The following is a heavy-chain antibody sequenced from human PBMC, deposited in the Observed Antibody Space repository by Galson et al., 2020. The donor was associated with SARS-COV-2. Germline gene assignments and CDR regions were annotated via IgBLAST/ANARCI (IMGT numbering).Heavy chain of an antibody. J-gene: IGHJ3*02. CDR1: NGSISSGSYY. D-gene: IGHD1-26*01. Sequence: SQTLSLTCSVSNGSISSGSYYWSWIRQHPGKGLEWIGYISYSGSTYSNPSLKSRVTISVDTSKNQFSLKLSSVTAADTAVYYCTRVPTLSSVSYRAGFAFDIWGQGTMVTVSS. V-gene: IGHV4-31*03. CDR3: TRVPTLSSVSYRAGFAFDI. CDR2: ISYSGST.